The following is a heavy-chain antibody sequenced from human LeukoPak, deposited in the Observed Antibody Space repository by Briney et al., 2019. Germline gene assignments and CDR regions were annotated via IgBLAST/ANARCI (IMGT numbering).Heavy chain of an antibody. CDR1: GGSFSGYY. Sequence: SETLSLTCAVYGGSFSGYYWSWIRQPPGKGLEWIGEINHSGSTNYSPSLKSRVTISVDTSKNQFSLKLSSVTAADTAVYYCARGGIQLWDYFDYWGQGTLVTVSS. V-gene: IGHV4-34*01. CDR2: INHSGST. CDR3: ARGGIQLWDYFDY. D-gene: IGHD5-18*01. J-gene: IGHJ4*02.